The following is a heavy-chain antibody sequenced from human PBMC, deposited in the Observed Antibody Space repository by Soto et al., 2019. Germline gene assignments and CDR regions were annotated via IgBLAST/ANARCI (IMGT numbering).Heavy chain of an antibody. J-gene: IGHJ4*02. CDR3: AKHEGYCSRTTCSNFDY. Sequence: GESLKISCKGSGFSFTSYCIAWVRQMPWKGLEWMGIIYPCDSDTSYSPSFQGQVTISADKSINTAYLQWSSLKASETAMYYCAKHEGYCSRTTCSNFDYWGQGTLVTV. CDR1: GFSFTSYC. CDR2: IYPCDSDT. V-gene: IGHV5-51*01. D-gene: IGHD2-2*01.